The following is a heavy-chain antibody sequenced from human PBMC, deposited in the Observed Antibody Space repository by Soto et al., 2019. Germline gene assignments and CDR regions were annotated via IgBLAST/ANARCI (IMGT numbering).Heavy chain of an antibody. V-gene: IGHV1-3*01. J-gene: IGHJ6*02. Sequence: ASVKVSCKASGYTFTSYAMHWVRQAPGQRLEWMGWVNAGNGNTKYSQKFQGRVTITRDTSASTAYMELSSLRSEDTAVYYCAGPPELTRIYYYYGMDVWGQGTTVTVSS. CDR2: VNAGNGNT. CDR3: AGPPELTRIYYYYGMDV. D-gene: IGHD1-7*01. CDR1: GYTFTSYA.